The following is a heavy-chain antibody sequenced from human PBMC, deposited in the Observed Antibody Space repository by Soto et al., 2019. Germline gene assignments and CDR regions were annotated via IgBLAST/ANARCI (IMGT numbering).Heavy chain of an antibody. CDR2: INPNSGGT. V-gene: IGHV1-2*02. CDR3: ADGRGSSGWDPKYYFDY. Sequence: GASVKVSCKASGYIFTGYYMHWVRQAPGQGLEWMGWINPNSGGTNYAQKFQGRVTMTRDTSISTAYMELSRLRSDDTAVYYCADGRGSSGWDPKYYFDYWGQGTLVTVSS. J-gene: IGHJ4*02. D-gene: IGHD6-19*01. CDR1: GYIFTGYY.